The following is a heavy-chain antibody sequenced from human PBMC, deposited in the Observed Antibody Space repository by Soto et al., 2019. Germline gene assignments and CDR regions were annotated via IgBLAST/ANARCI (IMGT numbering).Heavy chain of an antibody. Sequence: QGQLVQSGPEVKKPGASVKVSCKASGYTFSRYGISWVRQAPGQGLEWMGWVSGYNGDTKYAQKVQGRVTMTIDTSTYTAYMEWRSLTSDDTAKYYCAKNGQPPYYYYGMDVW. CDR3: AKNGQPPYYYYGMDV. J-gene: IGHJ6*01. CDR1: GYTFSRYG. V-gene: IGHV1-18*01. CDR2: VSGYNGDT. D-gene: IGHD2-8*01.